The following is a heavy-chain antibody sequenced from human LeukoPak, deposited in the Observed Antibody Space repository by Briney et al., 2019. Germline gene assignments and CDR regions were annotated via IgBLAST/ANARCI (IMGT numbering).Heavy chain of an antibody. J-gene: IGHJ4*02. CDR2: ISPGGSDK. CDR3: ARPRGCSSTCSNFDY. D-gene: IGHD2-15*01. V-gene: IGHV3-7*01. CDR1: GFTFSRYS. Sequence: PGGSLRLSCSASGFTFSRYSMSWVRQTPGKGLEWVANISPGGSDKYFVDSAKGRFTISRDNAKNSLYLQMNSLTAEDTGVYYCARPRGCSSTCSNFDYWGQGTLVTVSS.